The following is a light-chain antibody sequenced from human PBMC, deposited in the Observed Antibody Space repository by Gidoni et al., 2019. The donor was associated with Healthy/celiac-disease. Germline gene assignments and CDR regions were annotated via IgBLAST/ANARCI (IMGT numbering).Light chain of an antibody. CDR2: KDI. V-gene: IGLV3-25*03. CDR3: QSADSSGTYHWV. J-gene: IGLJ3*02. CDR1: ALPKQY. Sequence: SSDLTQPTSVSVSPGQTARITCSGDALPKQYAYWYQQKPGQAPVLVIYKDIERPSGFPERFSGSSSGTTVTLTITGVQAEDEADYYCQSADSSGTYHWVFGGGTKLTVL.